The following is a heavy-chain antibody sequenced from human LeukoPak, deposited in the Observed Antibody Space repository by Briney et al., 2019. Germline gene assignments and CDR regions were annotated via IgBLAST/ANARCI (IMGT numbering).Heavy chain of an antibody. J-gene: IGHJ5*02. Sequence: SETLSLTCAVYGGSFSGYYWSWIRQPPGKGLEWIGEINHSGSTNHNPSPKSRVTISVDTSKNQFSLKLSSVTAADTAVYYCARAARNYDFWSGYYPALKFDPWGQGTLVTVSS. D-gene: IGHD3-3*01. CDR3: ARAARNYDFWSGYYPALKFDP. CDR1: GGSFSGYY. CDR2: INHSGST. V-gene: IGHV4-34*01.